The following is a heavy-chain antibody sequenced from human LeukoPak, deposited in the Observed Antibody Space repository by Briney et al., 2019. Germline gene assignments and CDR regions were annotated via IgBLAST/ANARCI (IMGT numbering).Heavy chain of an antibody. CDR3: AAGREWETGPDY. J-gene: IGHJ4*02. V-gene: IGHV1-69*13. CDR1: RGTFSSYA. D-gene: IGHD1-26*01. Sequence: GASVKVSCKASRGTFSSYAISWVRQAPGQGLEWLGGIIPIFGTANYAQKFQGRVTITADESTSTAYMELSSLRSEDTAVYYCAAGREWETGPDYWGQGTLVTVSS. CDR2: IIPIFGTA.